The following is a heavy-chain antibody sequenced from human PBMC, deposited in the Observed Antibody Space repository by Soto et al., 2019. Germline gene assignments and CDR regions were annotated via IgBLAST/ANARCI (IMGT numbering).Heavy chain of an antibody. CDR2: ISTNGDST. V-gene: IGHV3-64*01. Sequence: EVQLVESGGGLVQPGVSLRLSCAASGFTFGSYPMHWVRQAPGKGLEYVSAISTNGDSTFYANSVKGRFTISRDNSKNTLYLPMGRLRAEDMGVYYCAREGISRHRWEFDYWGQGTLVTASS. CDR3: AREGISRHRWEFDY. CDR1: GFTFGSYP. J-gene: IGHJ4*02. D-gene: IGHD1-26*01.